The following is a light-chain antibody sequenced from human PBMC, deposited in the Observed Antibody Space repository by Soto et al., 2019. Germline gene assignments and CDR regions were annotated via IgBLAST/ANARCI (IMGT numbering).Light chain of an antibody. V-gene: IGLV2-8*01. Sequence: QSALAQRPSASGSPGQSVTISCTGTSVDVGGYNFVSWYQHHPGKAPKVIIYEVSKRPSGVPNRFSGSKSGNTASLTVSGLQAEDEADYYCSSYAGSNIYVFGIGTKLTVL. CDR3: SSYAGSNIYV. CDR2: EVS. J-gene: IGLJ1*01. CDR1: SVDVGGYNF.